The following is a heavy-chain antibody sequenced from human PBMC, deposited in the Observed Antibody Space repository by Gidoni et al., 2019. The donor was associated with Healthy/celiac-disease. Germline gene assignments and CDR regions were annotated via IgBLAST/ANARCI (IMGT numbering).Heavy chain of an antibody. V-gene: IGHV3-74*01. D-gene: IGHD1-26*01. Sequence: EVQLVESGGGLVQPGGSLRLSCAASGFPFSSYWMHWVRQAPGKGLVWVSRINSDGSSKSYADSVKGRFTISRDNAKNTLYLQMNSLRAEDTAVYYCARDMPRGGASDYWGQGTLVTVSS. CDR3: ARDMPRGGASDY. J-gene: IGHJ4*02. CDR2: INSDGSSK. CDR1: GFPFSSYW.